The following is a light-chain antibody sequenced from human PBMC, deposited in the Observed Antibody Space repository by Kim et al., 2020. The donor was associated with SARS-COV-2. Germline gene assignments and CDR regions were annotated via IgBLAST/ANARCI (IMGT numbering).Light chain of an antibody. CDR1: CCIHVGMYN. V-gene: IGLV5-39*01. CDR2: YKSDSNK. Sequence: FTCNVRCCIHVGMYNIFWYQQKPGSLPQYLLRYKSDSNKEQGSGVPSRFSGSKDASTNAGLLLISGLQSEDEADYYCAIWYSNTWVFGGGTQLTVL. J-gene: IGLJ3*02. CDR3: AIWYSNTWV.